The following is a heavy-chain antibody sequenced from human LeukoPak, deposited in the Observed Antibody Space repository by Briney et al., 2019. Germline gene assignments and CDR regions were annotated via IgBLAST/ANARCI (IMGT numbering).Heavy chain of an antibody. CDR3: ARWDSSSSGFDY. CDR1: GYTFTNYD. CDR2: MNPNSGNT. J-gene: IGHJ4*02. D-gene: IGHD6-6*01. Sequence: ASVKVSCKASGYTFTNYDINWVRQATGQGLEWMGWMNPNSGNTGYAQKLQGRVTMTTDTSTSTAYMELRSLRSDDTAVYYCARWDSSSSGFDYWGQGTLVTVSS. V-gene: IGHV1-8*01.